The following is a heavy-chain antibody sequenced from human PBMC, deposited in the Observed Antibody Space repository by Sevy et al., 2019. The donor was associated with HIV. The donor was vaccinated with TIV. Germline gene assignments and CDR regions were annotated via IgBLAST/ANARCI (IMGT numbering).Heavy chain of an antibody. J-gene: IGHJ6*02. CDR3: AKDFTGFYGMDV. CDR2: ISYDGINK. D-gene: IGHD3-9*01. V-gene: IGHV3-30*18. CDR1: GLSVTNNG. Sequence: GGSLRLSCEVSGLSVTNNGMHWVRRAPGKGLEWVAVISYDGINKYYGDSVKGQFIISRDRSKNTLYLQMNILRIEETAVYYCAKDFTGFYGMDVWGQGTTVTVSS.